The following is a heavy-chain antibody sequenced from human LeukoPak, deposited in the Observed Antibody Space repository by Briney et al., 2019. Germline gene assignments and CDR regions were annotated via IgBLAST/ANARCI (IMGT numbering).Heavy chain of an antibody. CDR2: IYYSGST. Sequence: PSETLSLTCTVSGGSISSYYWSWIRQPPGEGLEWIGYIYYSGSTNYNPSLKSRVTISVDTSKNQLSLKLSSVTAADTAVYYCARLGPIYWYFDLWGRGTLVTVSS. J-gene: IGHJ2*01. CDR3: ARLGPIYWYFDL. V-gene: IGHV4-59*08. D-gene: IGHD2-21*01. CDR1: GGSISSYY.